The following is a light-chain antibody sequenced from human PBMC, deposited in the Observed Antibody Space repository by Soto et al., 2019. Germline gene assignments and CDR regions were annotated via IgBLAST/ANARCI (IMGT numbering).Light chain of an antibody. CDR3: QQRSTWPT. V-gene: IGKV3D-20*02. CDR1: QSVSSSF. CDR2: DAS. J-gene: IGKJ1*01. Sequence: EMVLTQSPGTLSLSPGERATLSCRASQSVSSSFLAWYQQNPGQAPRLLIYDASSRATGIPARFSGSGSGTDFTLTISSLEPEDFAVYYCQQRSTWPTFGQGTKVDIK.